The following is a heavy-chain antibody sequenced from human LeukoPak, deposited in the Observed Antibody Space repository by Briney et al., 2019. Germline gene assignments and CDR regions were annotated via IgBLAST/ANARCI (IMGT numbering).Heavy chain of an antibody. Sequence: ASVKVSCKASGGTFSSYAISWVRQAPGQGLEWMGGIIPIFGTANYAQKFQGRVTMTRDTSTSTVYMELSSLRSEDTAVYYCARFGPNKEYYFDYWGQGTLVTVSS. CDR2: IIPIFGTA. CDR3: ARFGPNKEYYFDY. V-gene: IGHV1-69*05. D-gene: IGHD3-10*01. CDR1: GGTFSSYA. J-gene: IGHJ4*02.